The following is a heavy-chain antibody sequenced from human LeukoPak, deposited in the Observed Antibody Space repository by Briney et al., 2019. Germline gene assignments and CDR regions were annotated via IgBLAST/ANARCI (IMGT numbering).Heavy chain of an antibody. CDR3: ARLEHLDY. D-gene: IGHD1/OR15-1a*01. CDR1: GFTFSTYW. Sequence: SGGSLRLSCAASGFTFSTYWMSWVRQAPGKGLEWVANIKQDGSHKNYVDSVRGRFTISRDNAKNLLYLQMNSLRAEDTAVYYCARLEHLDYWGQGTLVTVSS. CDR2: IKQDGSHK. V-gene: IGHV3-7*01. J-gene: IGHJ4*02.